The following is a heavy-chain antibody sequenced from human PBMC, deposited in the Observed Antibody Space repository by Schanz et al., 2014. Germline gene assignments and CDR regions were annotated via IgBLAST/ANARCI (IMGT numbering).Heavy chain of an antibody. Sequence: VQLVESGGGVVQPGRSLRLSCAASGFTFSSYAMSWVRQAPGKGLEWVSAISGSGGDTYYADSVKGRFTISRDNSKNTLYLQMNSLRAEDTAVYYCTAMATIPRNWFDPWGQGTLVTVSS. V-gene: IGHV3-23*04. CDR1: GFTFSSYA. J-gene: IGHJ5*02. CDR3: TAMATIPRNWFDP. CDR2: ISGSGGDT. D-gene: IGHD2-2*02.